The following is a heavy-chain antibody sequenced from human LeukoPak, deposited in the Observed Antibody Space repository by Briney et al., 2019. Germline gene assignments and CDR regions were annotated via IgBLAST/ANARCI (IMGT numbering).Heavy chain of an antibody. J-gene: IGHJ6*03. V-gene: IGHV3-48*01. D-gene: IGHD5-12*01. Sequence: GGTLRLSCVASGFSLSSYSMNWVRQAPGKGLEWVSSISSSSSTIYYADSVKGRFTISRDNAKNSLYLQMNSLRAEDTAVYYCARDFRVSGYALYYYYMDVWGKGTTVTVSS. CDR3: ARDFRVSGYALYYYYMDV. CDR2: ISSSSSTI. CDR1: GFSLSSYS.